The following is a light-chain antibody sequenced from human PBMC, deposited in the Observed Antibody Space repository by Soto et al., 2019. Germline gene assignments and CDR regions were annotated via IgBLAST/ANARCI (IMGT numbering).Light chain of an antibody. Sequence: ELLLTQSPGTQSLSPGERATLSCRASQSVSSSYLAWYQQRPGQAPRLLIHGASTRATGVPAKVSGSGSGTEFTLTISSLQSEDFAVYYCQQHDSWPRTFGQGTKVDIK. CDR3: QQHDSWPRT. J-gene: IGKJ1*01. V-gene: IGKV3-15*01. CDR2: GAS. CDR1: QSVSSSY.